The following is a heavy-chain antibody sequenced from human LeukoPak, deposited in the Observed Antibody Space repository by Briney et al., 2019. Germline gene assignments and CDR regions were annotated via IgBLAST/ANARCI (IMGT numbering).Heavy chain of an antibody. Sequence: GGSLRLSCVVSGFTFSNFAMSWVRQAPGKGLEWVSAISAGSINTYYADSVKGRFTISRDNSKNTLYLQVNSLRAEDTALYYCAKLGRGQEGPAAAGSFFDCWGQGTLVTVSS. D-gene: IGHD6-13*01. J-gene: IGHJ4*02. CDR3: AKLGRGQEGPAAAGSFFDC. CDR1: GFTFSNFA. CDR2: ISAGSINT. V-gene: IGHV3-23*01.